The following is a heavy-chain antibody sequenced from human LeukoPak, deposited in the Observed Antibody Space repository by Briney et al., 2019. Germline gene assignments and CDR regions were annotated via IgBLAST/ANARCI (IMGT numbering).Heavy chain of an antibody. Sequence: SETLSLTCTVSGASISSSYWSWIRQSPGKGLEWIGYIYHTGSTNYNPSLESRVTISVDRSKNQFSLKLTSVTAADTAVYYCARGYFDSRGYSNPFDYSGQGALVTVSS. CDR2: IYHTGST. CDR3: ARGYFDSRGYSNPFDY. CDR1: GASISSSY. V-gene: IGHV4-59*01. J-gene: IGHJ4*02. D-gene: IGHD3-22*01.